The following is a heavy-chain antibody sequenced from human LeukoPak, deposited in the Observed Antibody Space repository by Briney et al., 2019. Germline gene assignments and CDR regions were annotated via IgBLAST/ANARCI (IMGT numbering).Heavy chain of an antibody. CDR2: IYHSGST. D-gene: IGHD3-9*01. CDR1: GGSISSSNW. CDR3: ARDSRYRYYFDY. V-gene: IGHV4-4*02. J-gene: IGHJ4*02. Sequence: PSETLSLTCAVSGGSISSSNWWSWVRQPPGKGLEWIGEIYHSGSTNYNPSLKSRVTISVDKSKNQFSLNLSSVTAADTAVYYCARDSRYRYYFDYWGQGTLVTVSS.